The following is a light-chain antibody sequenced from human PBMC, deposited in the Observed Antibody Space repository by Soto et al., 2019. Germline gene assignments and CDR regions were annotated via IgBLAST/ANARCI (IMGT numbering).Light chain of an antibody. CDR2: DAS. CDR3: QQRSICPLS. J-gene: IGKJ4*01. CDR1: QSVSSY. V-gene: IGKV3-11*01. Sequence: IVYINSPGPPSPGPEPSATLSCRASQSVSSYLAWYQQKPGQAPRLLIYDASNRATGIPARFSGSGSGTDFTLTISSLEPEDFAVYYCQQRSICPLSFAGGTIVEIK.